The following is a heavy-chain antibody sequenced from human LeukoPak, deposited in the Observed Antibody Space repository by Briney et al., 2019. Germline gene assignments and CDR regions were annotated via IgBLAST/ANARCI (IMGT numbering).Heavy chain of an antibody. Sequence: GGSLRLSCAASGFTFNGFAMSWVRQAPGKGLEWVAIVGISNSVTYYADSVKGRFTISRDNAKNSLYLQMNSLRAEDTAVYYCARAYGDYDWGQGTLVTVSS. J-gene: IGHJ4*02. CDR2: VGISNSVT. CDR3: ARAYGDYD. D-gene: IGHD4-17*01. V-gene: IGHV3-21*01. CDR1: GFTFNGFA.